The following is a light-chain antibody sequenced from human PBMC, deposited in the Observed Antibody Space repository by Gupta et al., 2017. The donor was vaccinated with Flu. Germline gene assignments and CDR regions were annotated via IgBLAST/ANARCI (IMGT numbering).Light chain of an antibody. Sequence: EIVLTQSPGTLSLSPGERATLSCRASQSVSSSYLAWYQHKPGQAPRLLMYGESNRATGIPDRFSGSGSGTDFTLTVSRLEPEDFAVYYCQQYGSSPLTFGGGTKVEIK. V-gene: IGKV3-20*01. CDR3: QQYGSSPLT. CDR1: QSVSSSY. J-gene: IGKJ4*01. CDR2: GES.